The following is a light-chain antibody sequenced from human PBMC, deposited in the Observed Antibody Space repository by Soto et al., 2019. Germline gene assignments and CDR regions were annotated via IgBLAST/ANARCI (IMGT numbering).Light chain of an antibody. J-gene: IGLJ1*01. Sequence: QSALTQPRSVSGSPGQSVTISCTGTSSDIGGYYYISWYQHHPGKAPKLMIYDVIKRPSGVPDRFSASKSGITASLTISGLQAEDEADYYCFSYAGTYTFYVFGTGTKLTVL. V-gene: IGLV2-11*01. CDR2: DVI. CDR3: FSYAGTYTFYV. CDR1: SSDIGGYYY.